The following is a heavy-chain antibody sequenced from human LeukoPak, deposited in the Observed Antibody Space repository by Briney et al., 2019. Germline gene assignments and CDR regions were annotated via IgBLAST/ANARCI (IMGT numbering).Heavy chain of an antibody. Sequence: SETLSLTCTVSGGSISSYYWSWIRQPPGKGLEWIGYIYTSGSTNYNPSLKSRVTISVDTSKNQFSLKLSSVTAADTAVYYCARGSWGQQLYYSYYYMDVWGKGTTVTVPS. V-gene: IGHV4-4*09. D-gene: IGHD6-13*01. J-gene: IGHJ6*03. CDR2: IYTSGST. CDR1: GGSISSYY. CDR3: ARGSWGQQLYYSYYYMDV.